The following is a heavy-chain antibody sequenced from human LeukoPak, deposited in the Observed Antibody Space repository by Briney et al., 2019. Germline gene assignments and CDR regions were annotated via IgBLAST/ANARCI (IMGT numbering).Heavy chain of an antibody. CDR3: ARSSESYDRSSYYSYYFDY. D-gene: IGHD3-22*01. CDR1: GGSISSYY. V-gene: IGHV4-59*01. Sequence: SETLSLTCTVSGGSISSYYWSWIRQPPGKGLEWIGYIYYTGSTNNNPSLKSRVTISVDTSKNQFSLKLSSVTAADTAVYYCARSSESYDRSSYYSYYFDYWGQGTLVTVSS. CDR2: IYYTGST. J-gene: IGHJ4*02.